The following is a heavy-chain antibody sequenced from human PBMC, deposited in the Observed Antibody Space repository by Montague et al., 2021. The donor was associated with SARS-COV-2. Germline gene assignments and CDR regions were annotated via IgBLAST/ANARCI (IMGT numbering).Heavy chain of an antibody. CDR1: GFTFSSYE. Sequence: SLRLSCAASGFTFSSYEMNWVRQAPGTGLEWVSYISGSGSTIYYADSVKGRFTISRDNAKNSLYLQMNSLRAEDTAVYYCARGGTYYDFWSGYHNYYYGMDVWGQGTTVTVSS. CDR2: ISGSGSTI. V-gene: IGHV3-48*03. J-gene: IGHJ6*02. D-gene: IGHD3-3*01. CDR3: ARGGTYYDFWSGYHNYYYGMDV.